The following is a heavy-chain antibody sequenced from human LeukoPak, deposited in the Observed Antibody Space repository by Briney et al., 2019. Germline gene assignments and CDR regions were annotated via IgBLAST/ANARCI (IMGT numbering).Heavy chain of an antibody. CDR2: IIPIFGTA. J-gene: IGHJ4*02. Sequence: GSSVKVSCKASGGTFSSYAISWVRQAPGQGLEWMGGIIPIFGTASYAQKFQGRVTITADESTSTAYMELSSLRSEDTAVYYCARSQYCSSTSCPVGYWGQGTLVTVSS. CDR3: ARSQYCSSTSCPVGY. V-gene: IGHV1-69*01. CDR1: GGTFSSYA. D-gene: IGHD2-2*01.